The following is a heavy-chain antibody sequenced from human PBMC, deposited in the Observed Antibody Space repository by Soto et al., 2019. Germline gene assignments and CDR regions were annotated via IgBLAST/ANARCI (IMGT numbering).Heavy chain of an antibody. CDR3: ATSDIVLMVYAPAFDY. V-gene: IGHV1-3*01. Sequence: ASVKVSCKASGYTFTSYAMHWVRQAPGQRLEWMGWINAGNGNTKYSQKFQGRVTITRDTSASTAYMELSSLRSEDTAVYYCATSDIVLMVYAPAFDYWGQGTLVTVSS. CDR1: GYTFTSYA. CDR2: INAGNGNT. D-gene: IGHD2-8*01. J-gene: IGHJ4*02.